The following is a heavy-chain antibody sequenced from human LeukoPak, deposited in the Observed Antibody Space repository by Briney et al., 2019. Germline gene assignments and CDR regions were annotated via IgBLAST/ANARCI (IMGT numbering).Heavy chain of an antibody. CDR3: ARGPTDMDFDY. CDR1: GYTFTKSDY. CDR2: INPSDGTT. J-gene: IGHJ4*02. Sequence: ASVKVSCKSSGYTFTKSDYIHWVRQAPGQGLEWMGIINPSDGTTFYAQKFQGRVTLTRDTSTNTVFMELSSLRSDDTAVFYCARGPTDMDFDYWGQGSPVTVSS. V-gene: IGHV1-46*01.